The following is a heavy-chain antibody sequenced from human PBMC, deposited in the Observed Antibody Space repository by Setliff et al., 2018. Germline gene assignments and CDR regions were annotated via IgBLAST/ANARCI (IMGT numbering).Heavy chain of an antibody. CDR1: GYTFTNYA. CDR2: INTNTGNP. J-gene: IGHJ6*03. D-gene: IGHD3-10*01. CDR3: ARGSRFGTIVYKGDYYMDI. V-gene: IGHV7-4-1*02. Sequence: ASVKVSCKASGYTFTNYAMTWMRQAPGQGLEYMGWINTNTGNPIYAQGFTGRFVFSLDTSVSTAYLQISSLKSEDTAVYYCARGSRFGTIVYKGDYYMDIWGKGTTVTVSS.